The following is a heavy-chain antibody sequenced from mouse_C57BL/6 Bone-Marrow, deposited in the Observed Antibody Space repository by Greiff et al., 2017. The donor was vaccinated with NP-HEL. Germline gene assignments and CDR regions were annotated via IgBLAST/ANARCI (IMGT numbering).Heavy chain of an antibody. J-gene: IGHJ2*01. V-gene: IGHV5-16*01. CDR2: INYDGSST. CDR3: AREDSSIPYFDY. CDR1: GFTFSDYY. Sequence: EVKLMESEGGLVQPGSSMKLSCTASGFTFSDYYMAWVRQVPEKGLEWVANINYDGSSTYYLDSLKSRFIISRDNAKNILYLQMSSLKSEDTATYYCAREDSSIPYFDYWGQGTTLTVSS. D-gene: IGHD1-1*01.